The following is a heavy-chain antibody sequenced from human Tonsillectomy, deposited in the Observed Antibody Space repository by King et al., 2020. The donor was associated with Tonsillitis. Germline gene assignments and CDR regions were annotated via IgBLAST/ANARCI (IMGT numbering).Heavy chain of an antibody. D-gene: IGHD1-26*01. J-gene: IGHJ6*03. CDR2: IFTSGNT. CDR3: ARDKGWDSARYFYYDMDV. Sequence: VQLQESGPGLVKPSQTLSLTCSVSGGSISSGSYYWAWIRQPAGKGLEWIGRIFTSGNTNYNPSLRSRVTISLDTSKNQFSLKLSSVTAADTAIYYCARDKGWDSARYFYYDMDVWGKGTTVTVSS. V-gene: IGHV4-61*02. CDR1: GGSISSGSYY.